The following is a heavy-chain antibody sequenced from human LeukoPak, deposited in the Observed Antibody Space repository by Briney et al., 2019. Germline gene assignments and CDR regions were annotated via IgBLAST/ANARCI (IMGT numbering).Heavy chain of an antibody. D-gene: IGHD3-22*01. CDR2: ITGDGGST. CDR1: GFTFSSYA. CDR3: AKASSGYYYFDY. V-gene: IGHV3-23*01. J-gene: IGHJ4*02. Sequence: GGSLRLTCAASGFTFSSYAMNWVRQAPGKGLEWVSAITGDGGSTYYADSVKGRFTISRDNSRYTLYLQMNSLRAEDTAVYYCAKASSGYYYFDYWGQGTLVTVPS.